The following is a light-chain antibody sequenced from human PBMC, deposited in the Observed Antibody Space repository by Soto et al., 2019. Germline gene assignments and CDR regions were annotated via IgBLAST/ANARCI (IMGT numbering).Light chain of an antibody. Sequence: EIVLTQSPDTLSLSPGERATLSCRTSEPIRNTYVAWYQQQPGQAPRLLIYGASSRAIGIPDRFSGSGSGTDFTLTISRLEPEDFALYYCQQYADSPLTFGGGTKVKI. V-gene: IGKV3-20*01. J-gene: IGKJ4*01. CDR1: EPIRNTY. CDR3: QQYADSPLT. CDR2: GAS.